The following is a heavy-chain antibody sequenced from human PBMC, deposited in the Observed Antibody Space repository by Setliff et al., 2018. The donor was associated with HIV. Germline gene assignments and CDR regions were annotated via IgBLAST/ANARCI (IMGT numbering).Heavy chain of an antibody. CDR2: VYFSGDA. CDR3: VRYLVSSYFDF. J-gene: IGHJ4*02. D-gene: IGHD3-9*01. V-gene: IGHV4-59*03. CDR1: GAPIDRFF. Sequence: SETLSLTCTVSGAPIDRFFWSWIRQPPGMGLEWIGNVYFSGDATYNPSLKTRVTISIQTSRSQFSLTLRSVTAADTATYYCVRYLVSSYFDFWGQGALVTVSS.